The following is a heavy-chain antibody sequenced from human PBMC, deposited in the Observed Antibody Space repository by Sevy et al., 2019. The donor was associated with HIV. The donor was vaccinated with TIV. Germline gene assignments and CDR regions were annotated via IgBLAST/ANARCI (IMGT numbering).Heavy chain of an antibody. Sequence: SETLSLTCTVSGASVSSGTYYWNWVRQPPGKGLEWIGSIYSYSGSTSYNPSLETRVTISVDTSKNQFTLKLTSATAAETAVYYCARELDFFPYHMDTAYYGLDVWGQGTTVTVSS. CDR2: IYSYSGST. V-gene: IGHV4-61*01. D-gene: IGHD5-18*01. J-gene: IGHJ6*02. CDR1: GASVSSGTYY. CDR3: ARELDFFPYHMDTAYYGLDV.